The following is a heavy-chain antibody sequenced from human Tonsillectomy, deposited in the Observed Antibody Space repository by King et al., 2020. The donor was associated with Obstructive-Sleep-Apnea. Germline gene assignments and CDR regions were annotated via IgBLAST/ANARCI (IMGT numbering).Heavy chain of an antibody. Sequence: QLVESGGGLVQPGGSLRRSCAASGFTFSSYWMSCVRQAPGKGLEWVANIKKDGSEKYYMDSVKGRLTIPRDNAKNSLYLQMNSLRAEDTALYYCSRDRGRGDDYWGQGTLVTVSS. D-gene: IGHD3-10*01. CDR1: GFTFSSYW. J-gene: IGHJ4*02. CDR2: IKKDGSEK. V-gene: IGHV3-7*03. CDR3: SRDRGRGDDY.